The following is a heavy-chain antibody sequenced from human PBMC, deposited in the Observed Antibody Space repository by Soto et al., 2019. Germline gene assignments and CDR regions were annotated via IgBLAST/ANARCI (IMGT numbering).Heavy chain of an antibody. V-gene: IGHV1-2*04. CDR1: GYTFTGYY. CDR2: INPNSGGT. D-gene: IGHD5-12*01. CDR3: ARGHAQENIVATSQDNDWFDP. J-gene: IGHJ5*02. Sequence: ASVKVSCKASGYTFTGYYMHWVRQAPGQGLEWMGWINPNSGGTNYAQKFQGWVTMTRDTSISTAYMELSRLRSDDTAVYYCARGHAQENIVATSQDNDWFDPWGQGTLVTVSS.